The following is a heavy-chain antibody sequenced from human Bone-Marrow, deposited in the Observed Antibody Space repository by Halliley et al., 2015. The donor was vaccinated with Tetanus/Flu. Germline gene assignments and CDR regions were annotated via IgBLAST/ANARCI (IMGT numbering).Heavy chain of an antibody. V-gene: IGHV3-48*03. D-gene: IGHD3-16*01. CDR3: ARGGFWSLGRDF. CDR2: ISTSGGTK. Sequence: SLRLSCAASGFDFSVYEMNWVRQAPGKGLEWVSYISTSGGTKYYADSVRVRFTIARDNAKHSLYLQMNSLRAEDTAVYYCARGGFWSLGRDFWGQGTLVTVSS. J-gene: IGHJ4*02. CDR1: GFDFSVYE.